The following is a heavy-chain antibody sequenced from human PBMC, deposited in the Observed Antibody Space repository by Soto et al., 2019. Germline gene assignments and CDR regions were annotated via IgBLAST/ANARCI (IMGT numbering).Heavy chain of an antibody. CDR2: IQSGGTT. D-gene: IGHD2-15*01. Sequence: EVQLVESGGGLVQPGGSLRLSCAASGFTVSSKYMSWVRQAPGKGLEWVSLIQSGGTTYYADSVKGRFTISRDSSKNMLHLEMDSLRAADTAVYYCARDDILCSGRSCYGVPMEVWGKGTTVTVSS. CDR1: GFTVSSKY. V-gene: IGHV3-66*01. J-gene: IGHJ6*01. CDR3: ARDDILCSGRSCYGVPMEV.